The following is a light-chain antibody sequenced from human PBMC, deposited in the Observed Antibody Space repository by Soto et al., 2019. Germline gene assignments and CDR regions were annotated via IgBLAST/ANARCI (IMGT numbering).Light chain of an antibody. V-gene: IGLV2-8*01. Sequence: SVLPQPPSASGSPGQSVTISCTGTKSDIAVYDFVSWYQHHPGKAPRLIIYEVVQRPSGVPDRFSGSKSGNTASLTVSGLQAADEADYFCKSYAGSNTYVFGSGTKVTVL. CDR3: KSYAGSNTYV. CDR1: KSDIAVYDF. J-gene: IGLJ1*01. CDR2: EVV.